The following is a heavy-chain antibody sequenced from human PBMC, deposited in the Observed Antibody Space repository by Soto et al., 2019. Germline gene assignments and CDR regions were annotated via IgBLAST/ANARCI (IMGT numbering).Heavy chain of an antibody. CDR3: AHRLDTSGWPRFDY. V-gene: IGHV2-5*01. Sequence: QITLKESGPTLLKPTQTLTLTCTFSGFSLSTSGVGVGWIRQPPGKALEWLALIYWNDDKRYSPSLKSRLSITSDASKKQVVLTMTNVDPVDTATYFCAHRLDTSGWPRFDYWGQGTLVTVSS. CDR1: GFSLSTSGVG. J-gene: IGHJ4*02. CDR2: IYWNDDK. D-gene: IGHD6-19*01.